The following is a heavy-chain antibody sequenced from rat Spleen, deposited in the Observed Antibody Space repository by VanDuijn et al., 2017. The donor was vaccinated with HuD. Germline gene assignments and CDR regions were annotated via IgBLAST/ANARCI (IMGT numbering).Heavy chain of an antibody. CDR2: INSAGST. V-gene: IGHV3-3*01. CDR1: GHSISSTYR. J-gene: IGHJ3*01. CDR3: TTNGPLVSRFAA. Sequence: EVQLQESGPGLVKPSQSLSLTCSVSGHSISSTYRWNWIRKFPGDKLEWMGYINSAGSTVYNPSLNSRISITRDTSKNQFFLQVNSVSTEDTATDYCTTNGPLVSRFAAWVRGTLVTVSS. D-gene: IGHD1-4*01.